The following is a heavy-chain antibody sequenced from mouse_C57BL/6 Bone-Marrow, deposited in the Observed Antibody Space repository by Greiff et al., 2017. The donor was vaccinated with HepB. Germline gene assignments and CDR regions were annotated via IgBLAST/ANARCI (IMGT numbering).Heavy chain of an antibody. J-gene: IGHJ3*01. D-gene: IGHD2-4*01. CDR2: ISSGGSYT. CDR1: GFTFSSYG. Sequence: DVKLVESGGDLVKPGGSLKLSCAASGFTFSSYGMSWVRQTPDKRLEWVATISSGGSYTYYPDSVKGRFTISRDNAKNTLYLQMSSLKSEDTAMYYCARHTYDYDEAYWGQGTLVTVSA. V-gene: IGHV5-6*02. CDR3: ARHTYDYDEAY.